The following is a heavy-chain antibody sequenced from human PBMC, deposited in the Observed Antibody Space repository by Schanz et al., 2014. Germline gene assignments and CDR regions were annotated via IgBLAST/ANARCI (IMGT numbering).Heavy chain of an antibody. V-gene: IGHV3-74*01. CDR1: GFTFSVYW. D-gene: IGHD3-22*01. CDR2: ISGDGTTT. Sequence: EVQLVESGGGLVQPGGSLRLSCAASGFTFSVYWMHWVRQPPGKGLVSVSRISGDGTTTSYADSVKGRFTISRDNSKNTMYLQMNSLRAEDAAVYRCARDKNYDDSAEYGMDVWGQGTLVTVSS. J-gene: IGHJ6*02. CDR3: ARDKNYDDSAEYGMDV.